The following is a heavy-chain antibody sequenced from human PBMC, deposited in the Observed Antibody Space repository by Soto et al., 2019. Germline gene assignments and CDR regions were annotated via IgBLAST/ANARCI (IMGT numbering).Heavy chain of an antibody. J-gene: IGHJ6*02. Sequence: EVQLVESGGGLVQPGGSLRLSCAAPGFTVSSNYMSWVRQAQGKGLEWVSVIYSGGSTYYADSVKGRFTISRDNSKNTLYLQMNSLRAADTDVYYCARDMVRGMDVWGQGTTFTVSS. CDR2: IYSGGST. CDR3: ARDMVRGMDV. V-gene: IGHV3-66*01. CDR1: GFTVSSNY. D-gene: IGHD3-10*01.